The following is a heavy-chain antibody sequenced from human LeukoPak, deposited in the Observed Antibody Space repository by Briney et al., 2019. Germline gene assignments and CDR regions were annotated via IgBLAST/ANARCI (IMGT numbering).Heavy chain of an antibody. CDR3: ARDGYDSSGYYLDWFDP. CDR2: INSDGSST. Sequence: GGSLRLSCAASGLTFSSYWMHWVRQAPGKGLVWVSRINSDGSSTSYADSVKGRFTISRDNAKNTLYLQMNSLRAEDTAVYYCARDGYDSSGYYLDWFDPWGQGTLVTVSS. CDR1: GLTFSSYW. J-gene: IGHJ5*02. V-gene: IGHV3-74*01. D-gene: IGHD3-22*01.